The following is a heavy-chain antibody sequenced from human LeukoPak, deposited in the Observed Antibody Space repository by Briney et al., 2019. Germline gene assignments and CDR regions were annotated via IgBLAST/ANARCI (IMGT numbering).Heavy chain of an antibody. CDR2: INPSGGST. CDR3: ARDWSSGIQPHY. CDR1: GYTFTSYY. Sequence: ASVKVSCKASGYTFTSYYMHWVRHAPGQGLEWMGIINPSGGSTSYAQKFQGRVTMTRDMSTSTVYMELSSLRSEDTAVYYCARDWSSGIQPHYWGQGTLVTVSS. D-gene: IGHD5-18*01. J-gene: IGHJ4*02. V-gene: IGHV1-46*01.